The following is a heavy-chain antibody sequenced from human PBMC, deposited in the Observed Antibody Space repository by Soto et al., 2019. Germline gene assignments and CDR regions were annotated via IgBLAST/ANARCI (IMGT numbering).Heavy chain of an antibody. V-gene: IGHV3-7*01. D-gene: IGHD4-4*01. J-gene: IGHJ5*02. CDR2: IKPDESEK. CDR3: VRGGSNYAS. CDR1: GFTFSDSW. Sequence: LRLSCTASGFTFSDSWMTWVCQAPGKGLEWVARIKPDESEKKYADSVKGRFSISRDNAKNSMYLQMDSLRGEDTAVYYCVRGGSNYASWGQGTLVTVSS.